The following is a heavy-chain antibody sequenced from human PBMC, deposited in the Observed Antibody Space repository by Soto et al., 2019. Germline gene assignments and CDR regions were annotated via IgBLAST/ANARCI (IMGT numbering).Heavy chain of an antibody. D-gene: IGHD4-4*01. Sequence: ASVKVSCKASGYPFSDNQIHWLRRAPGQGLEWMGRINPKSDDTNYAQKFQGRVTMTRDTSIDTAYLELTGLTSDDTATYYCARKHSLDYIRWGLDPWGQGTLGTVSA. J-gene: IGHJ5*02. CDR1: GYPFSDNQ. CDR2: INPKSDDT. V-gene: IGHV1-2*02. CDR3: ARKHSLDYIRWGLDP.